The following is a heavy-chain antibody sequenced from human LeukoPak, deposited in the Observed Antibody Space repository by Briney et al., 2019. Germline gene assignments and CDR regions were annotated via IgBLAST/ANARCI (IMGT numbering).Heavy chain of an antibody. D-gene: IGHD4-17*01. CDR2: INPNSGST. CDR3: ARANDDYGDYCWFDP. J-gene: IGHJ5*02. Sequence: ASVKVSCKASGYTFTGYYMHWVRQAPGQGLEWMGWINPNSGSTNYAQKFQGWVTMTRDTSISTAYMELSRLRSDDTAVYYCARANDDYGDYCWFDPWGQGTLVTVSS. CDR1: GYTFTGYY. V-gene: IGHV1-2*04.